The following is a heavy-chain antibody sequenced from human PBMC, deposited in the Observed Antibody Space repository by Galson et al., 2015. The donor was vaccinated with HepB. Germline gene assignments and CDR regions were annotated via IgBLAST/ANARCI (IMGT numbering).Heavy chain of an antibody. V-gene: IGHV3-33*01. CDR1: GFTFSSYG. D-gene: IGHD3-10*01. CDR2: IWYDGSNK. Sequence: SLRLSCAASGFTFSSYGMHWVRQAPGKGLEWVAVIWYDGSNKYYADSVKGRFTISRDNSKNTLYLQMNSLRAEDTAVYYCAREPPAGYYYGWSRYYYYYYYMDVWGKGTTVTVSS. CDR3: AREPPAGYYYGWSRYYYYYYYMDV. J-gene: IGHJ6*03.